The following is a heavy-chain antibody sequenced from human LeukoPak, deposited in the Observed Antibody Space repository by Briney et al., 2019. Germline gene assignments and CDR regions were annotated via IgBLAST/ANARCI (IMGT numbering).Heavy chain of an antibody. CDR2: IYTSGST. V-gene: IGHV4-4*07. D-gene: IGHD2-15*01. J-gene: IGHJ5*02. CDR1: GGSISSYY. CDR3: ARDRSLAGSGQLPFDP. Sequence: TSETLSLTCTVSGGSISSYYWSWIRQPAGKGLEWIGRIYTSGSTNYNPSLKSRVTMSVDTSKNQFSLKLSSVTAADTAVYYCARDRSLAGSGQLPFDPWGQGTLVTVSS.